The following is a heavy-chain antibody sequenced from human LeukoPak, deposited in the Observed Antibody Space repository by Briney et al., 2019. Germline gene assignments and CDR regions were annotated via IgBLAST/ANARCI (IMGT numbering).Heavy chain of an antibody. V-gene: IGHV1-3*01. J-gene: IGHJ6*02. CDR3: ARDFSVLRYFDWFTKSYGMDA. Sequence: DSVKVSCKASGYTFTSYAMHWVRQAPGQRLEWMGCINAGNGNTKYSQEFQGRVTITRDTSASTAYMELSSLRSEDTAVYYCARDFSVLRYFDWFTKSYGMDAWGQGTTVTVSS. D-gene: IGHD3-9*01. CDR1: GYTFTSYA. CDR2: INAGNGNT.